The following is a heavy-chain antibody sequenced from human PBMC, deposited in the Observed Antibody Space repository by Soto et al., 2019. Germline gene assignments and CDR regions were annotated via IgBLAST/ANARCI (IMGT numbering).Heavy chain of an antibody. D-gene: IGHD2-2*01. CDR2: ISGSGGIT. CDR1: GFTFGDHA. J-gene: IGHJ4*02. Sequence: GGSLRLSCAASGFTFGDHAMSWVRQAPGKGLEWVSVISGSGGITYYEDSVKGRFTISRDNAKNTLYLQMNSLRAEDTAVYYCARAYCSSTSCQYFFDYWGQGTLVTVSS. V-gene: IGHV3-23*01. CDR3: ARAYCSSTSCQYFFDY.